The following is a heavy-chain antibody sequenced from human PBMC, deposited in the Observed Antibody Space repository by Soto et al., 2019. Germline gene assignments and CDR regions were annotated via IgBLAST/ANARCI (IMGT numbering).Heavy chain of an antibody. J-gene: IGHJ5*02. CDR3: AGMPYTSGLRFDP. D-gene: IGHD6-19*01. CDR2: IYQSGVT. CDR1: GGSYSISTYS. Sequence: SQTLPLTCNMSGGSYSISTYSWSWIRQPPGKALQWIGFIYQSGVTSYNPSLASRVSISLDRSNNQCSLKLKSVTAADTAVYFCAGMPYTSGLRFDPWGPGTLVTVSS. V-gene: IGHV4-30-2*01.